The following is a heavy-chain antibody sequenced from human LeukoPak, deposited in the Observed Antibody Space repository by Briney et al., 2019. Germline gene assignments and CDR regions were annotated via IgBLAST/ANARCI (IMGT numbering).Heavy chain of an antibody. CDR3: ARDHPAPGLIFDS. V-gene: IGHV4-59*01. CDR2: ITYSGST. Sequence: SETLSLTCTVSGGSISSYYWSWIRQPPGKGLEWIGYITYSGSTNYNPSLKSRVTISVDASKNQFSLKLSSVTAADTAVFYCARDHPAPGLIFDSWGQGILVTVSS. CDR1: GGSISSYY. J-gene: IGHJ4*02. D-gene: IGHD3-16*01.